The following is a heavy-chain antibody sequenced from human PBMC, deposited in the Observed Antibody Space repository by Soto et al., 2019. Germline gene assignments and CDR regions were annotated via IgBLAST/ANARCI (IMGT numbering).Heavy chain of an antibody. CDR2: IKEEGSEK. V-gene: IGHV3-7*04. CDR3: ARDMDTYGYGLFNY. CDR1: GFTFSNFW. D-gene: IGHD5-18*01. Sequence: EVQLVESGGGLVQPGGSLRLSCAASGFTFSNFWMSWVRQAPGKGLEWVANIKEEGSEKHSVDSVKGRFTISRDNSKNSLYLQMNSLSPEDTAVYYCARDMDTYGYGLFNYWGQGTLVTVSS. J-gene: IGHJ4*02.